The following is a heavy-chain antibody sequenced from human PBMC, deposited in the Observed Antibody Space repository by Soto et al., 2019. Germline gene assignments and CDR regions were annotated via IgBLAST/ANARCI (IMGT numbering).Heavy chain of an antibody. D-gene: IGHD3-10*01. J-gene: IGHJ4*02. V-gene: IGHV2-5*02. CDR1: GFSLSTNGVG. CDR3: AHRGGFGELKY. Sequence: QITLKESGPTLVKPTQTLTLTCTFSGFSLSTNGVGVGWIRQPPGKPLEWLALIYWDNNYLYSPSLKNSLPITKETSKNQLVLTTINMDPVDTATHYCAHRGGFGELKYWGQGTLVTVSS. CDR2: IYWDNNY.